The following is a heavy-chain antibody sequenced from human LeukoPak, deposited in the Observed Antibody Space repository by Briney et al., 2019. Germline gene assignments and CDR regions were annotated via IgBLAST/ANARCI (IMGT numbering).Heavy chain of an antibody. Sequence: ASVKVPCKASGYTFTSYGISWVRQAPGQGLEWMGWISAYNGNTNYAQKLQGRVTMTTDTSTSTAYMELRSLRSDDTAVYYCAREEESYNSQTVALDYWGQGTLVTVSS. CDR2: ISAYNGNT. V-gene: IGHV1-18*01. CDR3: AREEESYNSQTVALDY. CDR1: GYTFTSYG. J-gene: IGHJ4*02. D-gene: IGHD3-10*01.